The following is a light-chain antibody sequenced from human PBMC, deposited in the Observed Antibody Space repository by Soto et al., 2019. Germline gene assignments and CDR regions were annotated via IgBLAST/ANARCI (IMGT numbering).Light chain of an antibody. CDR3: LQYFRRRT. V-gene: IGKV3-15*01. J-gene: IGKJ1*01. Sequence: EIVMTQSPATLSVSPGERATLSCRASQSLSSSFAWYQQKPGQAPRLLIYDASTRATDIPARFSGSGSGTEFTLTISSLQPGDSAVSYCLQYFRRRTFGPQTKVEI. CDR2: DAS. CDR1: QSLSSS.